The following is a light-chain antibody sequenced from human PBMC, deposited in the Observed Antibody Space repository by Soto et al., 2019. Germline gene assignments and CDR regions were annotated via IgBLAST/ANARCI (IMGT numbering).Light chain of an antibody. CDR2: GAS. CDR3: QRLRT. J-gene: IGKJ2*01. CDR1: QSVDSSY. V-gene: IGKV3-20*01. Sequence: EIVLTQSPGTLSLSPGERATLSCRATQSVDSSYLAWYQQKPGQAPRLLIYGASSRATGIPNRFSGSASESDFTLTISRLEPEDLAVYYCQRLRTFGQGNKLEIK.